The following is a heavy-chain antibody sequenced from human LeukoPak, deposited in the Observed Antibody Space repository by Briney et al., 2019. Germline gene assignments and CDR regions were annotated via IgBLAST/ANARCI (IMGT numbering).Heavy chain of an antibody. J-gene: IGHJ6*02. Sequence: GSLRLSCAASGFTFSSYGMSWVRQAPGKGLEWVSALNGGGGGTYYADSVKGRFTISRDNSKNTLYLQMNSLRAEDTAVYYCAKYYYGSGNSYAMDVWGQGTTVTVSS. D-gene: IGHD3-10*01. CDR1: GFTFSSYG. CDR2: LNGGGGGT. CDR3: AKYYYGSGNSYAMDV. V-gene: IGHV3-23*01.